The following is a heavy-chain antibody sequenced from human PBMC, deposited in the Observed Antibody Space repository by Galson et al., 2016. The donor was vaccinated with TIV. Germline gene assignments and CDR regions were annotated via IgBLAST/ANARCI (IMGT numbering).Heavy chain of an antibody. D-gene: IGHD1-1*01. Sequence: SVKVSCKASGYTFSTYAISWVRQAPGQGLEWMAWIKPYNNNTKYAQKFQGRVTMTTDTSTSTVYMELRSLGSDDTAVYYCARDPYWNVYSGYGMDVWGQGTTVTVS. CDR1: GYTFSTYA. V-gene: IGHV1-18*01. CDR2: IKPYNNNT. CDR3: ARDPYWNVYSGYGMDV. J-gene: IGHJ6*02.